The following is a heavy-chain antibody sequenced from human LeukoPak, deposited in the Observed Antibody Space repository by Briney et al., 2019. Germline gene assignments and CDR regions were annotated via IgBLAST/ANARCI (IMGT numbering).Heavy chain of an antibody. V-gene: IGHV4-30-2*01. J-gene: IGHJ4*02. Sequence: PSQTLSLTCAVSGGSISSGGYSWSWIRQPPGKGLEWIGYIYHSGSTYYNPSLKSRVTISVDRSKNQFSLKLSSVTAADTAVYYCARGGYFDWLSFWGQGTLVTVSS. CDR2: IYHSGST. D-gene: IGHD3-9*01. CDR1: GGSISSGGYS. CDR3: ARGGYFDWLSF.